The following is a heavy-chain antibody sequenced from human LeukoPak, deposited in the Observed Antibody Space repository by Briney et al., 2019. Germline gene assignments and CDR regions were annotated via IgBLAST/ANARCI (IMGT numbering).Heavy chain of an antibody. CDR1: GGTFSNYA. Sequence: ASVKISCKPSGGTFSNYAVAWVRQAPGQGLEWMGHIIPIFGTTSYAPKFQGRVTLTADEVTTTAYMELSILTSEDTAVHYCTRVPQVASAPGYFDSWGQGSLVTVSS. V-gene: IGHV1-69*01. CDR3: TRVPQVASAPGYFDS. CDR2: IIPIFGTT. D-gene: IGHD2-15*01. J-gene: IGHJ4*02.